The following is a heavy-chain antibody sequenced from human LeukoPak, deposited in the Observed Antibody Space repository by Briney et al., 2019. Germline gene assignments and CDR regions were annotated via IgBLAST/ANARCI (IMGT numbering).Heavy chain of an antibody. V-gene: IGHV1-69*13. Sequence: ASVKASCKASGGTFSSYAISWVRQAPGQGLEWMGGIIPIFGTANYAQKFQGRVTITADESTSTAYMELSSLRSEDTAVYYCARVGRVVGQPVFDYWGQGTLVTVSS. CDR1: GGTFSSYA. CDR3: ARVGRVVGQPVFDY. J-gene: IGHJ4*02. D-gene: IGHD2-15*01. CDR2: IIPIFGTA.